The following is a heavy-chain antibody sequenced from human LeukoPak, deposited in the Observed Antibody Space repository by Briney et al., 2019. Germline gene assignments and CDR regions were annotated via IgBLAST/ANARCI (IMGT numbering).Heavy chain of an antibody. CDR2: ISGGGGST. CDR1: GFTFSSYG. CDR3: AKDPAVAGTAEYFQH. D-gene: IGHD6-19*01. V-gene: IGHV3-NL1*01. Sequence: GGSLRLSCAASGFTFSSYGMHWVRQAPGKGLEWVSVISGGGGSTYYADSVKGRFTVSRDSSKNTLYLQMNSLRVEDTAVYYCAKDPAVAGTAEYFQHWGQGTLVTVSS. J-gene: IGHJ1*01.